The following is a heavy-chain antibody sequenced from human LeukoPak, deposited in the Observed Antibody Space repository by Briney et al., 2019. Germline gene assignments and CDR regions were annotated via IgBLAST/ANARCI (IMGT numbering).Heavy chain of an antibody. J-gene: IGHJ4*02. V-gene: IGHV4-38-2*01. Sequence: SETLSLTCAVPGYSISSGYYWGCIRQPPGEGLEGIGSIYHSGSTYYNPSLKSRVTISVDTSKNQFSLKRSSVTAADTAVYYCARSKSSSWYFDYWGQGTLVTASS. D-gene: IGHD6-13*01. CDR3: ARSKSSSWYFDY. CDR1: GYSISSGYY. CDR2: IYHSGST.